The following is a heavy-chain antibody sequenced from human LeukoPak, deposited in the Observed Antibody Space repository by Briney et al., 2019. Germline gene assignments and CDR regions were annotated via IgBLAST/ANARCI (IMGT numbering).Heavy chain of an antibody. D-gene: IGHD3-3*01. CDR1: GFTFSSYA. V-gene: IGHV3-30-3*02. CDR3: AKLWIFGVNNY. CDR2: ISYDGSNK. Sequence: GGSLRLSCAASGFTFSSYAMHWVRQAPGKGLEWVAVISYDGSNKYYADSVKGRFTISRDNSKNTLYLQMNSLRAEDTAVYYCAKLWIFGVNNYWGQGTLVTVSS. J-gene: IGHJ4*02.